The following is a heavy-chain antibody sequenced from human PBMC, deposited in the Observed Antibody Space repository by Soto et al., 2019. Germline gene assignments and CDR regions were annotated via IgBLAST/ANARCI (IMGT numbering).Heavy chain of an antibody. D-gene: IGHD1-1*01. V-gene: IGHV1-3*01. CDR2: INVGNGNT. CDR3: AKRTGRYFDD. Sequence: QVQLVQSGTEVKKSGASMKISCKASGYTFTSHAVHWVRQAPGQRLEWIGWINVGNGNTKYSQTFQGIVTITRDTSANTAYMELSSLGSEDTAVYYCAKRTGRYFDDGGQGTLGTVSS. J-gene: IGHJ4*02. CDR1: GYTFTSHA.